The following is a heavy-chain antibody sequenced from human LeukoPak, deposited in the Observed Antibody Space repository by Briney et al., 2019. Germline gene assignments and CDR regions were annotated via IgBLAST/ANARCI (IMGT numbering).Heavy chain of an antibody. J-gene: IGHJ5*02. D-gene: IGHD2-2*01. CDR3: ARVGTTDP. Sequence: GGSLRLSCAASGFTFSSYAMSWVRQAPGKGLEWVSVIYSGGSTYYADSVKGRFTISRDNSKNTLYLQMNSLRAEDTAVYYCARVGTTDPWGQGTLVTVSS. CDR2: IYSGGST. CDR1: GFTFSSYA. V-gene: IGHV3-53*01.